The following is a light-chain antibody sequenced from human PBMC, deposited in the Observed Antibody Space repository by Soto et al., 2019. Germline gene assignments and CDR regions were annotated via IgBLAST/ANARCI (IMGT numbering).Light chain of an antibody. V-gene: IGLV2-14*03. Sequence: QSVLTQPASGSGSHGQSITISCTGTSFKNVSWYQQHPGQAPTLLIYDVSYRPSGISHRFSGSESAYTASLTISGLQAEDEADYHCSSYSFTTSLYVFGTGTKVTVL. CDR3: SSYSFTTSLYV. CDR2: DVS. J-gene: IGLJ1*01. CDR1: SFKN.